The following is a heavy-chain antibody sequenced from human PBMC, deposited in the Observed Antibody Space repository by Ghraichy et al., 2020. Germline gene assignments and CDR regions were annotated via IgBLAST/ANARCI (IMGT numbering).Heavy chain of an antibody. CDR3: ARDPYGGNSGF. CDR2: INHSGST. J-gene: IGHJ4*02. CDR1: GGSFSGYY. D-gene: IGHD4-23*01. V-gene: IGHV4-34*01. Sequence: SQTLSLTCAVYGGSFSGYYWSWIRQPPGKGLEWIGEINHSGSTNYNPSLKSRVTISVDTSKNQFSLKLSSVTAADTAVYYCARDPYGGNSGFWGQGTLV.